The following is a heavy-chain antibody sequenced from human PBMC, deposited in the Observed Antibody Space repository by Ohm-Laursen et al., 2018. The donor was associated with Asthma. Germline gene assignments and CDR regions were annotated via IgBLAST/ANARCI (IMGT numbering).Heavy chain of an antibody. D-gene: IGHD3-22*01. V-gene: IGHV3-48*01. J-gene: IGHJ1*01. CDR1: GFTFSSYS. CDR2: ITSYSSTT. CDR3: ARAKVVVITTTTIFHL. Sequence: SLRLSCAASGFTFSSYSMNWVRQAPGKGLEWVSYITSYSSTTYYADSVKGRFTISRDNAKNSLYLQMNSLRAEDTAVYYCARAKVVVITTTTIFHLWGQGTLVTVSS.